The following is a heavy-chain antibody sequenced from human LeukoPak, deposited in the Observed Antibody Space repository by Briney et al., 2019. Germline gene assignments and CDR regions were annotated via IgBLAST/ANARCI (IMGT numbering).Heavy chain of an antibody. CDR3: AKVGGSGSYYNPRWFDP. J-gene: IGHJ5*02. CDR2: ISGSGGST. D-gene: IGHD3-10*01. CDR1: GFTFSSYA. V-gene: IGHV3-23*01. Sequence: GGSLRLSCAASGFTFSSYAMSWVRQAPGKGLEWVSAISGSGGSTYYADSVKGRFTISRDNSKNMLYLQMNSLRAEDTAVYYCAKVGGSGSYYNPRWFDPWGQGTLVTVSS.